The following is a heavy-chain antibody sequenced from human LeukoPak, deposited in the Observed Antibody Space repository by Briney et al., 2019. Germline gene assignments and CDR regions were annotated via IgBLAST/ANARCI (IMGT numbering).Heavy chain of an antibody. V-gene: IGHV1-18*01. D-gene: IGHD6-19*01. Sequence: GASVKVSCKASGYTFTNYGINWVRQAPGQGLEWVGWISAHTGDTNYAQKLQGRVTMTTDTSTSTAYMELRSLRSDDTAVYYCARDGEKYSSGWQYYFDYWGQGTLVTVSS. CDR2: ISAHTGDT. CDR1: GYTFTNYG. CDR3: ARDGEKYSSGWQYYFDY. J-gene: IGHJ4*02.